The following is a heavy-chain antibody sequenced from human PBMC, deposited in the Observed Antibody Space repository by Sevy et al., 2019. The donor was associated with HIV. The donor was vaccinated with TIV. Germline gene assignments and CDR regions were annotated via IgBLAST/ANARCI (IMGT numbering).Heavy chain of an antibody. CDR2: LSFGCGKI. CDR3: ASAGCTKPHDY. Sequence: GGSLRLSCAASGFDFSIYSMSWVRQAPGKGLEWVSTLSFGCGKINYADSVKGRFTISRDNSKSSVYLQMNNMRVEDTAVYYCASAGCTKPHDYWGQGTLVTVSS. D-gene: IGHD2-8*01. J-gene: IGHJ4*02. CDR1: GFDFSIYS. V-gene: IGHV3-23*01.